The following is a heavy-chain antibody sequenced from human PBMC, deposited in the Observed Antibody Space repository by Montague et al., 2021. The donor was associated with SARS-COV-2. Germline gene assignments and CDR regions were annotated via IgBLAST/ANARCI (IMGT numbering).Heavy chain of an antibody. D-gene: IGHD3-10*01. CDR2: IYPSGDT. CDR1: AGSINNYY. V-gene: IGHV4-4*07. Sequence: SETLSLTSTVSAGSINNYYWSWIRQSAGKGLEWIGRIYPSGDTNYNPSLKSRVTVSVDTSKSQFFLNLNSLTVADTAVYYCASSYGSGYYGFDYWGQGIPVTVSS. CDR3: ASSYGSGYYGFDY. J-gene: IGHJ4*02.